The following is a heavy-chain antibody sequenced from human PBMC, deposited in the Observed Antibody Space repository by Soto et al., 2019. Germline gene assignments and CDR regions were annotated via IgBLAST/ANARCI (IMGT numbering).Heavy chain of an antibody. CDR3: AMVRGNQVLGWFDP. CDR1: GGSISSGGYY. V-gene: IGHV4-31*03. Sequence: QVQLQESCPALVKPSQTLSLTCTVSGGSISSGGYYWSWIHQHPGKGLEWIGYIYHSGTTYYNPSLKSRVTISVDTSKNQFSLKLTSVTAADTAVYYCAMVRGNQVLGWFDPWGQGTLVTVSS. CDR2: IYHSGTT. D-gene: IGHD2-2*01. J-gene: IGHJ5*02.